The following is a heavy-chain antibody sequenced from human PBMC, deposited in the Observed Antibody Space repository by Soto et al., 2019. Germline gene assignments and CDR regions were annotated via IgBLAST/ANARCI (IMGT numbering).Heavy chain of an antibody. CDR1: GGTFSSYA. J-gene: IGHJ6*02. D-gene: IGHD2-15*01. CDR2: IIPIFGTA. V-gene: IGHV1-69*01. Sequence: QVQLVQSGAEVKKPGSSVKVSCKASGGTFSSYAISWVRQAPGQGLEWMGGIIPIFGTANYAQKFQGRVTITADESTSTAYMELSSLRSEDTAVYYRARAKGYCSGGSCYAGYYYYGMDVWGQGTTVTVSS. CDR3: ARAKGYCSGGSCYAGYYYYGMDV.